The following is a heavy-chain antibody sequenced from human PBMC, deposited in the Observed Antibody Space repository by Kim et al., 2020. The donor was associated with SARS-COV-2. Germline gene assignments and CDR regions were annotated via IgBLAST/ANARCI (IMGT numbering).Heavy chain of an antibody. CDR1: GGSISSYY. V-gene: IGHV4-59*08. J-gene: IGHJ4*02. CDR2: IYYSGST. D-gene: IGHD4-17*01. CDR3: ARHYDGDYVFDY. Sequence: SETLSLTFTVSGGSISSYYWSWIRQPPGKGLEWIGYIYYSGSTNYNPSLKSRVTISVDTSKNQFSLRLSSVTAADTAVYFCARHYDGDYVFDYWGQGTLV.